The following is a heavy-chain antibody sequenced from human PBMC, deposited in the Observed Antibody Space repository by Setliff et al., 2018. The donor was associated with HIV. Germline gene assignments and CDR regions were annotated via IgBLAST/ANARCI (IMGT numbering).Heavy chain of an antibody. CDR3: ARRFEQWLAFDY. CDR1: GDPMTSSSFY. V-gene: IGHV4-39*01. D-gene: IGHD6-19*01. J-gene: IGHJ4*02. CDR2: IGGT. Sequence: SETLSLTCTVSGDPMTSSSFYWGWVRQSPGGGLEYIGGTDYHPSLKSRVTISVDTSKNQFSLKLGSVTAADTAVYFCARRFEQWLAFDYWGQGTLVTVSS.